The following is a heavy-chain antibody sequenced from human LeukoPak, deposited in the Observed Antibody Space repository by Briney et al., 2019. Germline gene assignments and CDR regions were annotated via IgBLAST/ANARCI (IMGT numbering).Heavy chain of an antibody. CDR1: GYSFTNYW. J-gene: IGHJ4*02. CDR3: ARHVGDSSRWYSD. D-gene: IGHD6-13*01. V-gene: IGHV5-51*01. Sequence: GESLKISCKGSGYSFTNYWIGWVRQRPGYGLEWMGIIYPGDSDTRYSLSFQGQVTISADKSISTAYLQWSSLKASDTAMYYCARHVGDSSRWYSDWGQGTLVTVSS. CDR2: IYPGDSDT.